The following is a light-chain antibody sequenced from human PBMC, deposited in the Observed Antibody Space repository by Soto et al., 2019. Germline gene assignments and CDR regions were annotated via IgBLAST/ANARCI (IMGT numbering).Light chain of an antibody. J-gene: IGLJ2*01. CDR3: SSYTSSSTLV. Sequence: QPVLPQPASVSGSPGQSITISCTGTSSDVGGYNYVSWYQQHPGKAPKFMIYDVSNRPSGVSNRFSGSKSGNTASLTISGLQAEDEADYYCSSYTSSSTLVFGGGTKLTVL. V-gene: IGLV2-14*01. CDR2: DVS. CDR1: SSDVGGYNY.